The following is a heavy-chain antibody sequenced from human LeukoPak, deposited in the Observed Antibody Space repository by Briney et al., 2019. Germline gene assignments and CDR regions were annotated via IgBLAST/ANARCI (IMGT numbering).Heavy chain of an antibody. V-gene: IGHV1-8*01. D-gene: IGHD3-22*01. CDR2: MNPNSGNT. CDR3: ARGDDSSGYSRSPPSEYFQH. J-gene: IGHJ1*01. Sequence: ASVKGSCKASGYTFTSYDIKSVRQATGQGLEWMGWMNPNSGNTGYAQKLQGRVTMTRNTSMSTAYMELSSPRSEDTAVYYCARGDDSSGYSRSPPSEYFQHWGQGTLVTVSS. CDR1: GYTFTSYD.